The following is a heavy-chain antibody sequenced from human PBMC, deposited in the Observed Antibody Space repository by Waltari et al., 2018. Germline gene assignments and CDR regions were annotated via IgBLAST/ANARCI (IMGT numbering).Heavy chain of an antibody. CDR3: ARHSGWLHPFDY. CDR1: GGSISSYS. Sequence: QVQLQESGPGLVKPSETLSLTCTVSGGSISSYSWSWIRQPPGKGLEWIGYIYYSGSTNYNPSLKSRVTISVDTSKNQFSLKLSSVTAADTAVYYCARHSGWLHPFDYWGQGTLVTVSS. D-gene: IGHD5-12*01. CDR2: IYYSGST. V-gene: IGHV4-59*08. J-gene: IGHJ4*02.